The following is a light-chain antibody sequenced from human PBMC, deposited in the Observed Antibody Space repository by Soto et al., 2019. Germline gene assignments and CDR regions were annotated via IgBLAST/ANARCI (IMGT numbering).Light chain of an antibody. Sequence: EIVLTQSPGTLSLSPGESATLSCRASRGVNNNYLAWYQRKPGQAPRLLIYGASYRATDIPRRFSGSGSGTDFTLTISRLEPEDFAVYCCQQYGSSPWTFGQGTKVENK. CDR1: RGVNNNY. V-gene: IGKV3-20*01. CDR2: GAS. J-gene: IGKJ1*01. CDR3: QQYGSSPWT.